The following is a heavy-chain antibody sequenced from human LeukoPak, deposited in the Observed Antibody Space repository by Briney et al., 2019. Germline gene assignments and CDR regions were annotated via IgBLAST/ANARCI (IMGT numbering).Heavy chain of an antibody. V-gene: IGHV5-51*01. Sequence: NTGESLKISCKGSGYSFTSYWIGWVRQMPGKGLEWMGIIYPGDSDTRYSPSFQGQVTISADKSISTAYLQWSSLKASDTAMYYCARQNMMNTLRWNYMDVWGKGTTVTVSS. CDR1: GYSFTSYW. CDR3: ARQNMMNTLRWNYMDV. D-gene: IGHD1/OR15-1a*01. CDR2: IYPGDSDT. J-gene: IGHJ6*03.